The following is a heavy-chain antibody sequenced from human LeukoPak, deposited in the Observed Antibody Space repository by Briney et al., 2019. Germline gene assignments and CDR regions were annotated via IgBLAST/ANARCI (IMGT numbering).Heavy chain of an antibody. Sequence: GGSLRLSCAASGFTFDDYAMHWVRQAPGKGLEWVSGISCNSGSIGYADSVKGRFTISRDNAKNSLYLQMNSLRAEDTALYYCAKDMAWIAAAGRVNGMDVWGQGTTVTVSS. CDR2: ISCNSGSI. J-gene: IGHJ6*02. D-gene: IGHD6-13*01. CDR1: GFTFDDYA. CDR3: AKDMAWIAAAGRVNGMDV. V-gene: IGHV3-9*01.